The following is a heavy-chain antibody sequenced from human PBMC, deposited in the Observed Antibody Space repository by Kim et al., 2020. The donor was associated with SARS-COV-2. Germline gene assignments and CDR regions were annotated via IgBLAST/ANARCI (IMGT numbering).Heavy chain of an antibody. CDR3: ARRNWQQLVGGRAFDI. J-gene: IGHJ3*02. V-gene: IGHV5-51*01. CDR1: GYSFTSYW. CDR2: IYPGDSDT. D-gene: IGHD6-13*01. Sequence: GESLKISCKGSGYSFTSYWIGWVRQMPGKGLEWMGIIYPGDSDTRYSPSFQGQVTISADKTISTAYLQWSSLKASDTAIYYCARRNWQQLVGGRAFDIWGQGTMVTVSS.